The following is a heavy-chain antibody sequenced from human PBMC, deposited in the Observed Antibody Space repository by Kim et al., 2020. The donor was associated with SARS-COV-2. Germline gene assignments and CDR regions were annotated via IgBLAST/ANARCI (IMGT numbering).Heavy chain of an antibody. D-gene: IGHD2-2*01. J-gene: IGHJ4*02. Sequence: SLKGRLTITKDTSKNQVVLTMTNMDPVDTATYYCAHTDIVVVPAAIYFDYWGQGTLVTVSS. V-gene: IGHV2-5*01. CDR3: AHTDIVVVPAAIYFDY.